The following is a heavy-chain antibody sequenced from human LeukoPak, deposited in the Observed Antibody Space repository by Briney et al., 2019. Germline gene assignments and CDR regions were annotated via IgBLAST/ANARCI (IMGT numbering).Heavy chain of an antibody. CDR2: IIPIFGTA. J-gene: IGHJ4*02. CDR1: GGTFSSYA. CDR3: ARGAWRTRTGTQYYFDY. Sequence: EASVKVSCKASGGTFSSYAISWVRQAPGQGVEWMGGIIPIFGTANYAQKFQGRVTITTDESTSTAYMELSSLRSEDTAVYYCARGAWRTRTGTQYYFDYWGQGTLVTVSS. D-gene: IGHD1-7*01. V-gene: IGHV1-69*05.